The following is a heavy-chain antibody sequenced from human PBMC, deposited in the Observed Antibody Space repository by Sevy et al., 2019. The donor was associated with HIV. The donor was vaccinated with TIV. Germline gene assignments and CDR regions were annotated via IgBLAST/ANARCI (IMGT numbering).Heavy chain of an antibody. J-gene: IGHJ4*02. CDR1: GFTFSSYG. CDR2: IWYDGSHK. Sequence: GESLKISCAASGFTFSSYGMHWVRQAPGKGLEWVAVIWYDGSHKYYADSVKGRFTMSRDNSKNTLYLQMNSLRAEDTAVYYCARQRDSSGYYSNFDYWGQGTLVTDSS. V-gene: IGHV3-33*01. D-gene: IGHD3-22*01. CDR3: ARQRDSSGYYSNFDY.